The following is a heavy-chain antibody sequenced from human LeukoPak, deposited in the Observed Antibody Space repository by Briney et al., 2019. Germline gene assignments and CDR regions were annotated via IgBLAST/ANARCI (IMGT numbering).Heavy chain of an antibody. Sequence: SETLSLTCTVSGGSIRSSYYCWGWIRQPPGKGLEWIGSIYDSGSTYYNPSLKSRVTISVDTSKNQFSLKLNSVTAADTAVHYCASPDYGMESDAFDIWGQGAMVTVSS. CDR2: IYDSGST. J-gene: IGHJ3*02. CDR3: ASPDYGMESDAFDI. D-gene: IGHD3-16*01. V-gene: IGHV4-39*01. CDR1: GGSIRSSYYC.